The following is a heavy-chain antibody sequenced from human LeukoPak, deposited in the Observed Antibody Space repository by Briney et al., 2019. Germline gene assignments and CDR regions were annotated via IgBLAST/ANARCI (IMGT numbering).Heavy chain of an antibody. CDR3: AKKPSSFSGYDCDFDY. V-gene: IGHV3-23*01. CDR1: GFTFSSYA. CDR2: ISGSGGST. J-gene: IGHJ4*02. Sequence: GGSLRLSCAASGFTFSSYAMSWVRQAPGKGLEWVSAISGSGGSTYYADSVKGRFTISRDNSKNTLYLQMNSLRAEYTAVYYCAKKPSSFSGYDCDFDYWGQGTLVTVSS. D-gene: IGHD5-12*01.